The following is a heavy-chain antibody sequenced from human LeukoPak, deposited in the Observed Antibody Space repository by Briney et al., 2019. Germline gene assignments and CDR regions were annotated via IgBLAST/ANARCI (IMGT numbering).Heavy chain of an antibody. V-gene: IGHV1-69*01. CDR2: IIPIFGTA. CDR3: ASWGHGYPNWFDP. D-gene: IGHD3-16*01. Sequence: GSSVKVSCKASGGTFSSYAISWVRQAPGQGLEWMGGIIPIFGTANYAQKFQGRVTITADESTSTAYMELSSLRSEDTAVYYCASWGHGYPNWFDPWGQGTLVTVSS. J-gene: IGHJ5*02. CDR1: GGTFSSYA.